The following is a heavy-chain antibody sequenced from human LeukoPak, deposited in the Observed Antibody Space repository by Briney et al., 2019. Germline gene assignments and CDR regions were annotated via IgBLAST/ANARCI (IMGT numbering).Heavy chain of an antibody. CDR3: ARTAGSTNYSMDV. V-gene: IGHV4-59*01. CDR1: GDSISTYY. D-gene: IGHD2-2*01. Sequence: PSETLSLTCTVSGDSISTYYRRWLRQPPGKGLEWIAYIYYSGSTNYNPSLKSRVTISVDTSKNQFSLKLSSVTAADTAVYYCARTAGSTNYSMDVWGQGTMVTVSS. CDR2: IYYSGST. J-gene: IGHJ6*02.